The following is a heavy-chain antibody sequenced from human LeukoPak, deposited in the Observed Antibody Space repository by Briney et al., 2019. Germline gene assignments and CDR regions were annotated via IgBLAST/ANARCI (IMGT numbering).Heavy chain of an antibody. CDR1: GGSISSTVW. Sequence: SETLSLTCAVPGGSISSTVWWSWVRQPPGKGLEWIGEISHSGTTNYNPSLESRVTISVDKSKNQFSLNLRSVTAADTAVYYCARGLSHSKDIWGQGTMVTVSS. V-gene: IGHV4-4*02. CDR3: ARGLSHSKDI. CDR2: ISHSGTT. J-gene: IGHJ3*02.